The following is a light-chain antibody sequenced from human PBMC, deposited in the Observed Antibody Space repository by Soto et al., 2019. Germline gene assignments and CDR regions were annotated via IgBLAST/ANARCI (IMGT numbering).Light chain of an antibody. J-gene: IGKJ4*01. CDR1: QSVSSY. CDR3: QQRSNWLT. V-gene: IGKV3-11*01. Sequence: EIVLTQSPATLSLSPGERVTISCRASQSVSSYLAWYQQKPGQAPRLLIYDASNRATGIPARFSGSGSGTDFTLTISSLEAEDFAVYYCQQRSNWLTFGGGTKVEIK. CDR2: DAS.